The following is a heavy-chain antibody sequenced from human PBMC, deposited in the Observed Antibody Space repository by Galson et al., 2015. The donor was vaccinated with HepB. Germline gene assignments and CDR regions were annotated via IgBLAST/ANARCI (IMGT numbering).Heavy chain of an antibody. CDR2: ISYDGSNK. J-gene: IGHJ5*02. D-gene: IGHD6-19*01. Sequence: SLRLSCAASGFTFSSYAMHWVRQAPGKGLEWVAVISYDGSNKYYADSVKGRFTISRDNSKNTLYLQMNSLRAEDTAVYYCARDSSGWYRMTTVPRFDPWGQGTLVTVSS. CDR3: ARDSSGWYRMTTVPRFDP. CDR1: GFTFSSYA. V-gene: IGHV3-30*04.